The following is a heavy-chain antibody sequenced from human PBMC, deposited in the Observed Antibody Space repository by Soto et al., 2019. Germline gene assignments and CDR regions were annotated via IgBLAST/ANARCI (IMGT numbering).Heavy chain of an antibody. V-gene: IGHV1-3*01. J-gene: IGHJ4*01. CDR2: INAGNGNT. D-gene: IGHD2-15*01. CDR3: ARGIEPDY. CDR1: GYTFTSYA. Sequence: QVQLVQSGAEVKKPGASVKVSCKASGYTFTSYAMHWVRQAPGQRLEWMGWINAGNGNTQYSQKFQGRVTITRDTSASAANMKRSSLRSEDTALYYCARGIEPDYWFPGTLVTVSS.